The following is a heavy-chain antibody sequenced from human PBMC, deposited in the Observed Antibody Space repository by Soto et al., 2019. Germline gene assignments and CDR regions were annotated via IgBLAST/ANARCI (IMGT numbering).Heavy chain of an antibody. D-gene: IGHD2-8*01. Sequence: VQLVESGGGLVQPGGSLKLSCAASGFTFSGSAMHWVRQASGKGLEWVGRIRSKADSYATAYAASVKGRFTISRDDSKNTAYVQMRSVKTEDTAVYYCSRAANDAGVLSRAANDPGVHYVDWWFDSWGHGTLVTVSS. CDR1: GFTFSGSA. J-gene: IGHJ5*01. CDR2: IRSKADSYAT. CDR3: SRAANDAGVLSRAANDPGVHYVDWWFDS. V-gene: IGHV3-73*01.